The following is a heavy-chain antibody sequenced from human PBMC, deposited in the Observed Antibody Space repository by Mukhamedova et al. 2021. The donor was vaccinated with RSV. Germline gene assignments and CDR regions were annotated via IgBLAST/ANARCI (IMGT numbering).Heavy chain of an antibody. CDR2: IYHSGST. J-gene: IGHJ4*02. CDR3: ARDIVVVPAAQYYFDY. V-gene: IGHV4-38-2*02. Sequence: RQPPGKGLEWIGSIYHSGSTYYNPSLKSRVTISVDTSKNQFSLKLSSVTAADTAVYYCARDIVVVPAAQYYFDYLGQGTLVTVS. D-gene: IGHD2-2*01.